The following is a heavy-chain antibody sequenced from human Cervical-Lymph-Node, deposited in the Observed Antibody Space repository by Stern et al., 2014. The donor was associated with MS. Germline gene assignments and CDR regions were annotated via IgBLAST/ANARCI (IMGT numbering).Heavy chain of an antibody. CDR2: INPGIGST. CDR1: GYRFSSYY. V-gene: IGHV1-46*01. Sequence: QVQLVQSGAEVKKPGASVKVSCKASGYRFSSYYIHWMRQAPGQGLEWMGVINPGIGSTSYAQKFQGRVTMTMDTSTSTVYMDLSSLRSEDTAMYYCARDRRDGTPTHGYYFDYWGQGTQVTVSS. J-gene: IGHJ4*02. CDR3: ARDRRDGTPTHGYYFDY. D-gene: IGHD2-15*01.